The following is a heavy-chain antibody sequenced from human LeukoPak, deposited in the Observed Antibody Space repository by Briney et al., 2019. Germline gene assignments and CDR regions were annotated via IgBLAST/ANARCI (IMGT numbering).Heavy chain of an antibody. CDR1: GGSITSYY. D-gene: IGHD5-18*01. Sequence: PSETLSLTCTVSGGSITSYYWSWIRQPPGKGLEWIGYLYYSGSTNYNPSLKSRVTISVDTSKNQFSLKLSSVTAADTAVYYCARAGGYGGSLAYWGQGALVTVSS. CDR3: ARAGGYGGSLAY. J-gene: IGHJ4*02. CDR2: LYYSGST. V-gene: IGHV4-59*01.